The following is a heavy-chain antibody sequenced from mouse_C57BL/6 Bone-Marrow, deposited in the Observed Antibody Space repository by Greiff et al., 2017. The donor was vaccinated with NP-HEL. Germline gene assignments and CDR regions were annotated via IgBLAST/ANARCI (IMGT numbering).Heavy chain of an antibody. Sequence: QVQLKQSGAELVRPWASVTLSCKASGYTFTDYEMHWVKQTPVHGLEWIGAIDPETGGTAYNQKFKGKAILTADKSSSTAYMELRSLTSEDSAVYYCQIYLDYWGQGTTLTVSS. J-gene: IGHJ2*01. CDR2: IDPETGGT. V-gene: IGHV1-15*01. CDR1: GYTFTDYE. CDR3: QIYLDY.